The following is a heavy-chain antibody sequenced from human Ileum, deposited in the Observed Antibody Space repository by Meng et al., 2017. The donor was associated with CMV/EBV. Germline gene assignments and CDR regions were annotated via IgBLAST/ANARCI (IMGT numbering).Heavy chain of an antibody. D-gene: IGHD4-17*01. CDR1: GFTFGSYW. CDR3: AKYPVTTEGYYFDY. CDR2: ISGSGGIT. J-gene: IGHJ4*02. Sequence: GGSLRLSCAASGFTFGSYWMSWVRQAPGKGVEWVSAISGSGGITYYADFVKGRFTISRDNSKNTLYLQMNSLRAEDTAVYYCAKYPVTTEGYYFDYWGQGTLVTVSS. V-gene: IGHV3-23*01.